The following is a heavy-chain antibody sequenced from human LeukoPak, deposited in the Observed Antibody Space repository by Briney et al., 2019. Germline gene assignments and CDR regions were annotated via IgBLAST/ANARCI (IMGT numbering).Heavy chain of an antibody. CDR1: GGSISSYY. CDR3: ATTGGYYPYWYFDL. V-gene: IGHV4-4*07. Sequence: PSETLSLTCTVSGGSISSYYWSWIRQPAGKGLEWIGRIYTSGSTNYNPSLKSRVTMSVDTSKNQFSLKLSSVTAADTAVFYCATTGGYYPYWYFDLWGRSTLVTVSS. D-gene: IGHD3-22*01. CDR2: IYTSGST. J-gene: IGHJ2*01.